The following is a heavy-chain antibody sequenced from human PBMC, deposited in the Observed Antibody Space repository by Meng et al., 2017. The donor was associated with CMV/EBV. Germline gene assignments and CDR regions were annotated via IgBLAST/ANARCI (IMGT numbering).Heavy chain of an antibody. CDR3: ARDPTRNSSSWYGLNY. V-gene: IGHV1-46*01. D-gene: IGHD6-13*01. CDR1: GYTFTSYY. J-gene: IGHJ4*02. Sequence: ASVKVSCKASGYTFTSYYMHWVRQAPGQGLEWMGIINPSGGSTSYAQKFQGRVTMTRDTSTSTVYMELSSLRSEDTAVYYCARDPTRNSSSWYGLNYWGQGTQVTVSS. CDR2: INPSGGST.